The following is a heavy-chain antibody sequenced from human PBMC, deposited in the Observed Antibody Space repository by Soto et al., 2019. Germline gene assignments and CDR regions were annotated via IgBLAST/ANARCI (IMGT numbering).Heavy chain of an antibody. CDR1: GLTFSSYG. CDR3: AKGICSSTSCYPNYYYGMDV. V-gene: IGHV3-30*18. D-gene: IGHD2-2*01. CDR2: ISNDGSNK. Sequence: QVQVVESGGGVVQPGRSLRLSCAASGLTFSSYGMHWVRQAPGKGLEWVAVISNDGSNKYYADSVKGRFTISRDNSKNTLYLQMNSLRAEDTAVYYCAKGICSSTSCYPNYYYGMDVWGQGPTVTVSS. J-gene: IGHJ6*02.